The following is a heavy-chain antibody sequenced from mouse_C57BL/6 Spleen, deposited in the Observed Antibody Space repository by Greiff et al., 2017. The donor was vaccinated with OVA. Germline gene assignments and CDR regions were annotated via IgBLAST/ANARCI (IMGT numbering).Heavy chain of an antibody. CDR1: GFTFTDYY. CDR3: ARYEDSSGYYYFDY. Sequence: EVKLMESGGGLVQPGGSLSLSCAASGFTFTDYYMSWVRQPPGKALEWLGFIRNKANGYTTEYSASVKGRFTISRDNSQSILYLQMNALRAEDSATYYCARYEDSSGYYYFDYWGQGTTLTVSS. V-gene: IGHV7-3*01. CDR2: IRNKANGYTT. J-gene: IGHJ2*01. D-gene: IGHD3-2*02.